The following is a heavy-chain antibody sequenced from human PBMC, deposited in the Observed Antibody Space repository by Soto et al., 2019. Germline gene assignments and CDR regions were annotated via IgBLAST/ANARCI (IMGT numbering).Heavy chain of an antibody. Sequence: ASVKVSCKASGYTFTSYGISWVRQAPGQGLEWMGWMNPNNGKTGYVQKFQGRVTMTRDTSTSTAYMELSNLRSDDTAVYYCVRGGRERWEQFERGYWGQGTLVTVS. V-gene: IGHV1-8*02. CDR3: VRGGRERWEQFERGY. J-gene: IGHJ4*02. CDR1: GYTFTSYG. CDR2: MNPNNGKT. D-gene: IGHD1-26*01.